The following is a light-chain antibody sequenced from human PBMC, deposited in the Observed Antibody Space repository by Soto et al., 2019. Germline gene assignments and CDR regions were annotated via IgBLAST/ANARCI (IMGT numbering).Light chain of an antibody. CDR3: QQSYSTPFT. CDR2: AAS. J-gene: IGKJ3*01. CDR1: QSMSSY. V-gene: IGKV1-39*01. Sequence: DIQMTQSPSSLSASVGDRVTITCRASQSMSSYLNWYQQKPGKAPKLLIYAASSLQSGVPSRFSGSGSGTDFTLTISSLQPEDFAPYYCQQSYSTPFTFGPGTKVHIK.